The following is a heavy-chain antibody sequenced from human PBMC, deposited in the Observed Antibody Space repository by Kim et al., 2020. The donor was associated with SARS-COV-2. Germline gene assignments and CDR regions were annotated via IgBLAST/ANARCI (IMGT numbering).Heavy chain of an antibody. V-gene: IGHV3-30-3*01. CDR1: GVRLGGAA. J-gene: IGHJ3*02. Sequence: GGSLRLSCASSGVRLGGAAMHWVCQAPGKGLEWVAVISYDGINKYYADSVKGRFTISRDNSKNTLSLQMNSLRAEDTAVYYCARDPDDSSGSDAFDIWGQGTMVTVSS. CDR2: ISYDGINK. D-gene: IGHD3-22*01. CDR3: ARDPDDSSGSDAFDI.